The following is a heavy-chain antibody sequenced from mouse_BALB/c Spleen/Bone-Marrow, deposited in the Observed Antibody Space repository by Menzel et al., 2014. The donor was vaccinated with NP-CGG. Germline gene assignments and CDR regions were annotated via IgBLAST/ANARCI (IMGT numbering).Heavy chain of an antibody. CDR1: GFDFSRYW. J-gene: IGHJ3*01. V-gene: IGHV4-1*02. D-gene: IGHD1-2*01. Sequence: EVKLVESGGGLAQPGGSLKLSCAASGFDFSRYWMSWVRQAPGKGLEWIGEINPDSSTINYTPPLKDKFIISRDNAKNTLYLQKSKVRSEDTALYYCTRLHYYGYSAYWGQGTLVTVST. CDR2: INPDSSTI. CDR3: TRLHYYGYSAY.